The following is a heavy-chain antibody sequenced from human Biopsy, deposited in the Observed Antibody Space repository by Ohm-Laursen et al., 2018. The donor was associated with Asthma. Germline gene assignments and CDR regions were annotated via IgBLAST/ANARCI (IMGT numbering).Heavy chain of an antibody. J-gene: IGHJ1*01. Sequence: GSLRLSCAASGFTFGDYWMSWVRQVPGKGLEWVANITHDGSEKNHVDSLKGRFTISRDNAKNSLYLQMNSLIAEDTAVYYCARTFHFWSPYHAEHYQLWGQGTLVTVSS. D-gene: IGHD3-3*02. CDR2: ITHDGSEK. V-gene: IGHV3-7*01. CDR1: GFTFGDYW. CDR3: ARTFHFWSPYHAEHYQL.